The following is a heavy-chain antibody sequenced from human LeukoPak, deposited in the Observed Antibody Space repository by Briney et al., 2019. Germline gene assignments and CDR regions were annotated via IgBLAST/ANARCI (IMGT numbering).Heavy chain of an antibody. V-gene: IGHV3-7*01. CDR2: IKQDGSEK. J-gene: IGHJ4*02. D-gene: IGHD5-24*01. CDR1: GFTFSTYW. Sequence: GGSLRLSCAASGFTFSTYWMSWVRQAPGKGLEWVANIKQDGSEKYYVDSVKGRFTISRDNAKNSLYLQMNSLRAEDTAMYYCARDLNGEMATIRDGDYWGQGTLVTVSS. CDR3: ARDLNGEMATIRDGDY.